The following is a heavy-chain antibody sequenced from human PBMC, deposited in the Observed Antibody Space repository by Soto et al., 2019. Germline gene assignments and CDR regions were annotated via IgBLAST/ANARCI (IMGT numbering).Heavy chain of an antibody. V-gene: IGHV4-59*08. D-gene: IGHD2-2*01. CDR3: ATSGFCTTTSCYSFDY. Sequence: QLPLQESGPGLVKPSETLSVTCTVSGGSISNYYWSWIRQPPGKGLEWIGFIHYSGSTNYNPSLKSRITISIDTSKTHFSLKLTSVTAADTAVYYCATSGFCTTTSCYSFDYWGQGTLVTVSP. CDR2: IHYSGST. J-gene: IGHJ4*02. CDR1: GGSISNYY.